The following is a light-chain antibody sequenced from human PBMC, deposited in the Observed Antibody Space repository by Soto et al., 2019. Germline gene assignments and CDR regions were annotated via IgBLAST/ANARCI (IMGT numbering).Light chain of an antibody. Sequence: QSVLTQPASVSGPPGQSITISCTGTSSDVGGYNYVSWYQHHPGKAPKLIIFDVSNRPSGVSNPFSGSKSGNTASLTISALQPEDEADYYCSSYTTSNTRQIVFGTGTKLTVL. CDR3: SSYTTSNTRQIV. J-gene: IGLJ1*01. CDR1: SSDVGGYNY. CDR2: DVS. V-gene: IGLV2-14*03.